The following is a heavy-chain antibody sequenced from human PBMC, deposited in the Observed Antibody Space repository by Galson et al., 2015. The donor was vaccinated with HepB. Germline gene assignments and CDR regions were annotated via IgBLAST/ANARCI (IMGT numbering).Heavy chain of an antibody. D-gene: IGHD3-10*01. CDR1: GFTFSSYS. CDR2: ISSSSSYI. Sequence: SLRLSCAASGFTFSSYSMNWVRQAPGKGLEWVSSISSSSSYIYYADSVKGRLTISRDNAKNSLYLQMNSLRAEDTAVYYCARDLGSGRNYGMDVWGQGTTVTVSS. V-gene: IGHV3-21*01. J-gene: IGHJ6*02. CDR3: ARDLGSGRNYGMDV.